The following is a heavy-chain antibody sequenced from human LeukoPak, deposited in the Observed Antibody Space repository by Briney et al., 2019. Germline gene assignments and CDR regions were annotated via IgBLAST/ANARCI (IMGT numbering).Heavy chain of an antibody. V-gene: IGHV4-59*12. CDR1: GGSISSYY. D-gene: IGHD5-18*01. CDR2: IYYSGST. CDR3: ARVRLRFGTAMVTRWFDP. Sequence: SETLSLTCTVSGGSISSYYWSWIRQPPGKGLEWIGYIYYSGSTNYNPSLKSRVTISVDKSKNQFSLKLSSVTAADTAVYYCARVRLRFGTAMVTRWFDPWGQGTLVTVSS. J-gene: IGHJ5*02.